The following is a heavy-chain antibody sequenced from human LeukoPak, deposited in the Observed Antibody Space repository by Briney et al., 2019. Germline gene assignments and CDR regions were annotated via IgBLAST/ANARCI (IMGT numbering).Heavy chain of an antibody. J-gene: IGHJ6*02. Sequence: ASVKVSCKASGYTFTSYGISWVRQAPGQGLEWMGWISAYNGNTNYAQKLQGRVTTTTDTSTSTAYMELRSLRSDDTAVYYCARDIFYYYYGMDVWGQGTTVTVSS. CDR2: ISAYNGNT. CDR1: GYTFTSYG. CDR3: ARDIFYYYYGMDV. V-gene: IGHV1-18*01.